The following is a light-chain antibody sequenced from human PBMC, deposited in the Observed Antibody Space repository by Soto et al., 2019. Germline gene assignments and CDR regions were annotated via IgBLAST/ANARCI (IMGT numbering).Light chain of an antibody. Sequence: EIVLTQSPGTLSLSPGERATLSCRASQSVTSSYLAWYQQKPGQAPRLLIFRASSRATGIPDRFSGSGSGTDFTLTISRLEPEDFAVYYCQHYDGSPLMHTFGQGTKLEIK. V-gene: IGKV3-20*01. CDR2: RAS. J-gene: IGKJ2*01. CDR3: QHYDGSPLMHT. CDR1: QSVTSSY.